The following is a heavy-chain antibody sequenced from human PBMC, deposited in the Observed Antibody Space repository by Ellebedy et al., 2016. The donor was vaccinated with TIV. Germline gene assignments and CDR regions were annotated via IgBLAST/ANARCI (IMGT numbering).Heavy chain of an antibody. CDR3: AKPSDPNPGYSASWATYFDY. J-gene: IGHJ4*02. D-gene: IGHD6-13*01. CDR1: GFTFRRFR. V-gene: IGHV3-30*18. CDR2: ISSDGSKK. Sequence: GGSLRLSXTASGFTFRRFRMHWVRQAPGKGLEWVGFISSDGSKKHYADSVEGRFTISRDNSQNTVFVQMNSLRVEDTAVYYCAKPSDPNPGYSASWATYFDYWGQGTLVTVSS.